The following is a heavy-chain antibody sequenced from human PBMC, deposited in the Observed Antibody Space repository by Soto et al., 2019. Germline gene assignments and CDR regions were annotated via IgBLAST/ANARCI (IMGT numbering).Heavy chain of an antibody. Sequence: GASVKVSCKASGYTFNTYGITWVRQAPGQGLEWMGWINPYNGNTKFAQKLQDRVTMTTATSTSTDYMELASLRSDDTAVYYCARGCLAVTKHLCYWGQGNLVTVSS. CDR1: GYTFNTYG. CDR3: ARGCLAVTKHLCY. CDR2: INPYNGNT. J-gene: IGHJ1*01. V-gene: IGHV1-18*01. D-gene: IGHD2-21*01.